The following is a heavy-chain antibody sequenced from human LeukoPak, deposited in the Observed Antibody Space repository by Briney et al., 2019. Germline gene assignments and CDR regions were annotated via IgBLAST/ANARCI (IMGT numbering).Heavy chain of an antibody. CDR2: ISYDGSNK. Sequence: PGGSLRLSCAASGFTFSSYAMHWVRQAPGKGLEWVAVISYDGSNKYYADSVKGRFTISRDNSKNTLYVQMNSLRAEDTAVYYCARDAVTKPFDYWGQGTLVTVSS. J-gene: IGHJ4*02. D-gene: IGHD4-17*01. CDR3: ARDAVTKPFDY. CDR1: GFTFSSYA. V-gene: IGHV3-30*04.